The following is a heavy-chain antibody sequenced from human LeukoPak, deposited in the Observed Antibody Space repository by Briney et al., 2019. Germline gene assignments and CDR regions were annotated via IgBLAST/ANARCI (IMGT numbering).Heavy chain of an antibody. CDR2: IYYSGST. CDR1: GGSISSGNYY. D-gene: IGHD3-10*01. J-gene: IGHJ3*02. CDR3: ASTPAGHGSGSYYLWYAFDI. V-gene: IGHV4-30-4*01. Sequence: PSQTLSLTCTVSGGSISSGNYYWSWIRQPPGKGLEWIGYIYYSGSTNYNPSLKSRVTISVDTSKNQFSLKLSSVTAADTAVYYCASTPAGHGSGSYYLWYAFDIWGQGTMVTVSS.